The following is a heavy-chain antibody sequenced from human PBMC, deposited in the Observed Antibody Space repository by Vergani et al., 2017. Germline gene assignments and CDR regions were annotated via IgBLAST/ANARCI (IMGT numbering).Heavy chain of an antibody. CDR2: ISAYNGNT. D-gene: IGHD6-6*01. CDR1: GYTFSTYG. CDR3: ARVHESIEYSSSSGDYYYYYMDV. V-gene: IGHV1-18*01. J-gene: IGHJ6*03. Sequence: QVQLVQSGAEVKKPGASVKVSCKASGYTFSTYGISWVRQAPGQGLEWMGWISAYNGNTNYPEKFQGRLTMTTDTSTRTAYMELRSLRSDDTAVYYCARVHESIEYSSSSGDYYYYYMDVWGKGTTVTVSS.